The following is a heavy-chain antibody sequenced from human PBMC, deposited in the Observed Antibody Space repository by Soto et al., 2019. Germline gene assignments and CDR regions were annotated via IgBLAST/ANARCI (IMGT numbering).Heavy chain of an antibody. D-gene: IGHD3-22*01. V-gene: IGHV4-34*01. CDR3: ARVAGSGYLDFDY. J-gene: IGHJ4*02. CDR2: INHSGST. Sequence: SETMSLTCAVYGGYFSGYYWSWIRQPPGKGLEWIGEINHSGSTNYNPSLKSRVTISVDTSKNQFSLKLSSVTAADTAVYYCARVAGSGYLDFDYWGQGTLVTVSS. CDR1: GGYFSGYY.